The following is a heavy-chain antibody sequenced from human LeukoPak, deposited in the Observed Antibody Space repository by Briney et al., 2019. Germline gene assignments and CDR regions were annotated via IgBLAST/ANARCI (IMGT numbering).Heavy chain of an antibody. CDR1: GFTFTTYW. V-gene: IGHV3-7*01. D-gene: IGHD6-13*01. J-gene: IGHJ4*02. Sequence: GGSLRLSCAASGFTFTTYWMSWVRQAPGKWPEWVANIGQDGGEKYYVDSVEGRFTISRDNAENSLFLQMDSLRDEDTAVYYCARDPGIAAAGTVGYFDSWGQGILVTVSS. CDR2: IGQDGGEK. CDR3: ARDPGIAAAGTVGYFDS.